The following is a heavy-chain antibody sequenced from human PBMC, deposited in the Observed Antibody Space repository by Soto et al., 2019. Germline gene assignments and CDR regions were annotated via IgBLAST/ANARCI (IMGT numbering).Heavy chain of an antibody. D-gene: IGHD3-22*01. CDR2: ISAYNGNT. Sequence: ASVKVSCKASGYTLTSYGISWGRQAPGQGLEWMGWISAYNGNTNYAQKLQGRVTMTTDTSTSTAYMELRSLRSDDTAVYYCASLTYYYDSSGYYWFDPWGQGTLVTVSS. CDR3: ASLTYYYDSSGYYWFDP. V-gene: IGHV1-18*04. J-gene: IGHJ5*02. CDR1: GYTLTSYG.